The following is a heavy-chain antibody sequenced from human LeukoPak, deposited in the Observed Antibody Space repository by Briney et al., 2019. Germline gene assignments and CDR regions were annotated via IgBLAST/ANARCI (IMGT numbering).Heavy chain of an antibody. Sequence: ASVKVSCKASGYTFTSDYIHWVRQAPGQGLEWLGIINPSGGRTTYGQNFQGRVTMTRDTSTSTVYMELSSLRSEDTAVYYCARESRFLDYWGQGTLVTVSS. D-gene: IGHD3-3*01. CDR1: GYTFTSDY. J-gene: IGHJ4*02. CDR2: INPSGGRT. V-gene: IGHV1-46*01. CDR3: ARESRFLDY.